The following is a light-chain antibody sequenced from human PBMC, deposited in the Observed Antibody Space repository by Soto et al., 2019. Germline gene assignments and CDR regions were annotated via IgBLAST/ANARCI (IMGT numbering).Light chain of an antibody. Sequence: EVVLTQSPATLSLSPGDRATLSCRGSQSVSIDFAWYQQKPGQAPRLLIYDASNRATGIPARFSGSGSGTDFTLTISSLEPEDFAVYYCQHRHNFGPGTKVDIK. CDR3: QHRHN. CDR1: QSVSID. J-gene: IGKJ3*01. CDR2: DAS. V-gene: IGKV3-11*01.